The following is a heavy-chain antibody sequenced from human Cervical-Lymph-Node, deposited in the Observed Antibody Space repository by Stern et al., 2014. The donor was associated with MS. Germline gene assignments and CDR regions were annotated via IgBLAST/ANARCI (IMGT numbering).Heavy chain of an antibody. CDR1: GYTFTGYY. V-gene: IGHV1-2*04. CDR3: ARGGDYYYGMDV. Sequence: QVQLVQSGAEVKKPGASVKVSCKAYGYTFTGYYMHWVRQAPGQGLEWMGWINPNSGGTNYAQKFQGLVTMPRDKSISTAYMALSRLRSDDTAVYYCARGGDYYYGMDVWGQGTTVTVSS. D-gene: IGHD3-10*01. J-gene: IGHJ6*02. CDR2: INPNSGGT.